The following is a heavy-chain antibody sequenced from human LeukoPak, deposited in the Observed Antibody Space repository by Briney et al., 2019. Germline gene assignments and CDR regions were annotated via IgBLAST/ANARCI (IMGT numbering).Heavy chain of an antibody. CDR1: GGSISSYY. J-gene: IGHJ4*02. CDR2: IYYSVST. CDR3: ARHGYSSSWYEYYFDY. D-gene: IGHD6-13*01. Sequence: SETLSLTCTVSGGSISSYYWSWIRQPPGKGLEWIGYIYYSVSTDYNPSLKSRVTISVDTSKNQFSLKLSSVTAADTAVYYCARHGYSSSWYEYYFDYWGQGTLVTVSS. V-gene: IGHV4-59*08.